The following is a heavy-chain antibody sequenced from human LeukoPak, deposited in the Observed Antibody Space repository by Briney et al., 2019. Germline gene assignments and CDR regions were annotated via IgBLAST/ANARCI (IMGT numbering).Heavy chain of an antibody. J-gene: IGHJ4*02. D-gene: IGHD4-23*01. CDR3: AGDGGYGGNSRLDY. CDR2: IHYSGNT. CDR1: GVSISSYY. Sequence: PSETLSLTCTVSGVSISSYYWSWNRQPPGKGLEWIGSIHYSGNTNYNPSLKSRVSISLDTSKNQFSLKLSSVTAADTAVYYCAGDGGYGGNSRLDYWGQGTLVTVSS. V-gene: IGHV4-59*01.